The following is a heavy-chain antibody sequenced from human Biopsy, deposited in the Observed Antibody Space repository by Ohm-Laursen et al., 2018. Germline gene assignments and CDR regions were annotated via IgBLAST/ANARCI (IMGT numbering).Heavy chain of an antibody. D-gene: IGHD5-24*01. CDR3: ASAGYNPDWNFDL. V-gene: IGHV4-59*12. J-gene: IGHJ2*01. CDR2: IYFTGRT. Sequence: GTLSLTCTVSGGPIDSYYWSWIRQPPGKALEWIGYIYFTGRTSYNPSLKSRVPMSVNTSKKQFPLRLSSGTAADTAVYFCASAGYNPDWNFDLWGRGTRVTVSS. CDR1: GGPIDSYY.